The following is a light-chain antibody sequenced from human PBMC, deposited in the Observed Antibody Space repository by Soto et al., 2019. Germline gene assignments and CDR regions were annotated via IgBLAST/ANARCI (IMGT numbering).Light chain of an antibody. CDR1: SSDVGGYNY. CDR3: RPYAGSNNLV. Sequence: QSALTQPPSASGSPGQSVTISCTGTSSDVGGYNYVSWYQQHPGKAPKLMIYEVSKRPSGVPDRFSGSKSGNTASLTVSGLQAEDEADYYCRPYAGSNNLVFGGGTKVTVL. CDR2: EVS. J-gene: IGLJ3*02. V-gene: IGLV2-8*01.